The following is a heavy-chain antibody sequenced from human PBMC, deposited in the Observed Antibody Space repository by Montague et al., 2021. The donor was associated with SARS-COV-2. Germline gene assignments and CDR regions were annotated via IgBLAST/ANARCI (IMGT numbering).Heavy chain of an antibody. CDR3: AGDHGRFWHFDL. D-gene: IGHD5-24*01. J-gene: IGHJ2*01. CDR2: VYYSGYT. V-gene: IGHV4-39*07. CDR1: GDSVSSSDHY. Sequence: SETLSLTCTVSGDSVSSSDHYWGWIRQPPGKGLEWIGIVYYSGYTYYNPSVKGRVTISRDTSKNQMSLRLTSVTAADTAVYYCAGDHGRFWHFDLWGRGTLVTVSS.